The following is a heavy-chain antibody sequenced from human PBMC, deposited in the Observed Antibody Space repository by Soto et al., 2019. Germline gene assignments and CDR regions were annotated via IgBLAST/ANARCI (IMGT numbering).Heavy chain of an antibody. V-gene: IGHV3-30*18. CDR1: GFTFSSYG. J-gene: IGHJ4*02. CDR2: ISYDGSNK. CDR3: AKEVAEMATPLG. D-gene: IGHD5-12*01. Sequence: GGSLRLSCAASGFTFSSYGMHCVRQAPGKGLEWVAVISYDGSNKYYADSVKGRFTISRDNSKNTLYLQMNSLRAEDTAVYYCAKEVAEMATPLGWGQGTLVTVSS.